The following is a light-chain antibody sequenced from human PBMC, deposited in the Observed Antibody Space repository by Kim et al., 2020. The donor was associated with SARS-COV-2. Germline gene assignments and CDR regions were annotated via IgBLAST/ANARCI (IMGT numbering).Light chain of an antibody. CDR3: QQYNNVPIT. Sequence: ASVGDRVTITCQASQDIRNYLNWYQQKPGKAPKRLIYGTSNLETGVPSRFSGSRSGTDFTFTISSLQPEDIATYYCQQYNNVPITFGQGTRLEIK. CDR1: QDIRNY. CDR2: GTS. V-gene: IGKV1-33*01. J-gene: IGKJ5*01.